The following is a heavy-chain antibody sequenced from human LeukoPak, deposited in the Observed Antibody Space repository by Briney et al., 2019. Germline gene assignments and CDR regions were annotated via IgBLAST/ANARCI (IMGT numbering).Heavy chain of an antibody. V-gene: IGHV3-66*01. Sequence: GESLRLSCAASGFTVSSNYMSWVRQAPGKGLEWVSVIYSGGSTYYADSVKGRFTISRDNSKNTLYLQMNSLRAEDTAVYYCAREVVPAATYFDYWGQGTLVTVSS. J-gene: IGHJ4*02. CDR3: AREVVPAATYFDY. CDR2: IYSGGST. D-gene: IGHD2-2*01. CDR1: GFTVSSNY.